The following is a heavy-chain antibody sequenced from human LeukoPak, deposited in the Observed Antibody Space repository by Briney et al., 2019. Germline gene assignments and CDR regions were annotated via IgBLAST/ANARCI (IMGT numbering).Heavy chain of an antibody. CDR1: GFTFSSYW. J-gene: IGHJ4*02. Sequence: PGGSLRLSCAASGFTFSSYWMSWVRQAPGKGLEWVANIKQDGSEKYYVDSVKGRFTISRDNAKNSLYLQMNSLRAEDTAVYYCARDRTYCSSTSCYFDYWGQGTLVTVSS. CDR3: ARDRTYCSSTSCYFDY. D-gene: IGHD2-2*01. V-gene: IGHV3-7*01. CDR2: IKQDGSEK.